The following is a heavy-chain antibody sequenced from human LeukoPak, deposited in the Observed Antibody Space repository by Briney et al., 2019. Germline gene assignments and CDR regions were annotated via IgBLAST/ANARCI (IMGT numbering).Heavy chain of an antibody. J-gene: IGHJ3*02. V-gene: IGHV4-38-2*01. Sequence: ALETLSLTCAVSGYSISSDYYWGWIRQPSGKGLEWIGRIYQSGSTYYNPSIKSQVTISVDTSKNQFSLKMSSVTAADTAVYYCARNKSTVTTSRHDAFDIWGQGTMVTVSS. CDR1: GYSISSDYY. CDR2: IYQSGST. CDR3: ARNKSTVTTSRHDAFDI. D-gene: IGHD4-17*01.